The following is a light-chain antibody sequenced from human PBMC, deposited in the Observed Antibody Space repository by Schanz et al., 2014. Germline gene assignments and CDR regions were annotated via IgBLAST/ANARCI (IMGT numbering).Light chain of an antibody. CDR3: MSWDENLNGRV. V-gene: IGLV1-44*01. J-gene: IGLJ3*02. CDR1: NSNIAINN. Sequence: QSVLTQPPSASGTPGQRVTISCSGSNSNIAINNVNWYQQLPGTAPKLLIFTNDERPAGVSDRFSASKSGTSASLTISGLQSEDEADYYCMSWDENLNGRVFGGGTKLTVL. CDR2: TND.